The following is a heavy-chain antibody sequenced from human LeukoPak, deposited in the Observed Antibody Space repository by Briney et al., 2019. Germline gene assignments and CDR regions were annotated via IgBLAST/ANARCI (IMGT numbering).Heavy chain of an antibody. D-gene: IGHD3-22*01. CDR1: XGSXSSXY. V-gene: IGHV4-59*01. J-gene: IGHJ3*02. CDR3: ARAGDSSGYYAFDI. Sequence: XSLXCTVSXGSXSSXYWSWIRQPPGXGLXXXVYIYYSGSTNYNPSLKSRVTISVDTSKNQFSLKLSSVTAADTAVYYCARAGDSSGYYAFDIWGQGTMVTVSS. CDR2: IYYSGST.